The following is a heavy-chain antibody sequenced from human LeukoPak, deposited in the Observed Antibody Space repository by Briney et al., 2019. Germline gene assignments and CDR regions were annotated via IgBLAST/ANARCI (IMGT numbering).Heavy chain of an antibody. CDR2: ISAYNGNT. J-gene: IGHJ4*02. Sequence: GASVKVSCKASGYTFTTYGISWVRQAPGQGLEWMGRISAYNGNTNYAQKLQGRVTMTTDTSTSTAYMELRNLRSDDTAVYYCAKDYRFSDPKSGLASDHWGQGTLVTVSS. CDR3: AKDYRFSDPKSGLASDH. D-gene: IGHD3-16*02. V-gene: IGHV1-18*04. CDR1: GYTFTTYG.